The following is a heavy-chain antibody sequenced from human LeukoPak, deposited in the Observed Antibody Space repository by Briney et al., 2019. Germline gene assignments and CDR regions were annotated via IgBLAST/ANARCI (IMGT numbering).Heavy chain of an antibody. J-gene: IGHJ4*02. CDR1: GVSSSSYY. D-gene: IGHD2-15*01. CDR3: AIRALGYCSGGSCRDY. Sequence: SETLSLTCTVSGVSSSSYYWTWIRQPPGKGLEWIGCVHYTGSTRYNPSLQSRVTVSLDTSKSQFSLRLTSVTAADTAVYYCAIRALGYCSGGSCRDYWGQGTLVTVSS. CDR2: VHYTGST. V-gene: IGHV4-59*01.